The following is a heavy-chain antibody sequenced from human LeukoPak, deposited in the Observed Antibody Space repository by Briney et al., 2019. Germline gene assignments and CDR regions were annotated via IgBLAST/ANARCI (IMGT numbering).Heavy chain of an antibody. Sequence: SVKVSCKASGGTFSSYAISWVRQAPGQGLEWMGGIIPIFGTANYAQKFQGRVTITADKSTSTAYMELSSLRPEDTAVYYCARGRTQLWGYFDYWGQGTLVTVSS. D-gene: IGHD5-18*01. CDR2: IIPIFGTA. CDR3: ARGRTQLWGYFDY. V-gene: IGHV1-69*06. J-gene: IGHJ4*02. CDR1: GGTFSSYA.